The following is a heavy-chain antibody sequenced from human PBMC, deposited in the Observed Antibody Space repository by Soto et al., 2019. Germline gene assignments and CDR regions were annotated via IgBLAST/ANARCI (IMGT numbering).Heavy chain of an antibody. J-gene: IGHJ4*02. V-gene: IGHV3-64D*08. D-gene: IGHD6-13*01. CDR1: GFTFSNYA. CDR3: VKGHGSSWFRYYFEY. Sequence: GGSLRLSCSASGFTFSNYAMHWVRQAPGKGLEYVSGISSNGGSTFYADSVKGKFTISRDNSKNTLYLQMGSLRAEDTAVYYCVKGHGSSWFRYYFEYWGQGTLVTVSS. CDR2: ISSNGGST.